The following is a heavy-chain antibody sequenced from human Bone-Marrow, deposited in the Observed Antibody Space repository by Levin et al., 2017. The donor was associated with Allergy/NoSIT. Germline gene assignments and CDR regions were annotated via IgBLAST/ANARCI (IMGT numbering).Heavy chain of an antibody. J-gene: IGHJ1*01. Sequence: PGGSLRLSCEASGFIFDDYAMHWVRQAPGKGLEWVSGISWNSGDIAYADSVTGRFTISRDNAKNFLYLQMDSLRDEDTAFYYCTKIEGDSSVLQHWGQGTLVTVSA. CDR1: GFIFDDYA. CDR3: TKIEGDSSVLQH. D-gene: IGHD3-22*01. V-gene: IGHV3-9*01. CDR2: ISWNSGDI.